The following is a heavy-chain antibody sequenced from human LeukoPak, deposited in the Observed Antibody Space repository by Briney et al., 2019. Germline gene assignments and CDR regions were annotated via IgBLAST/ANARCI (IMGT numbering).Heavy chain of an antibody. CDR2: MNPNSGNT. CDR3: ARGVYSGYVSPHYYHMDV. D-gene: IGHD5-12*01. V-gene: IGHV1-8*01. Sequence: ASVKVSCKASGYTFTSYDINWVRQATGQGLEWMGWMNPNSGNTGYAQKFQGRVTMTRNTSISTAYMELSSLRFEDTAVYYCARGVYSGYVSPHYYHMDVWGKGTTVTISS. CDR1: GYTFTSYD. J-gene: IGHJ6*03.